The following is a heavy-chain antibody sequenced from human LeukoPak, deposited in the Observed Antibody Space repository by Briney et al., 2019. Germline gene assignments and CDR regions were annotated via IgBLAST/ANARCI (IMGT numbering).Heavy chain of an antibody. CDR3: ARDQELGMALYYYYYGMDV. CDR1: GFTFSSYA. D-gene: IGHD7-27*01. J-gene: IGHJ6*02. V-gene: IGHV3-23*01. CDR2: ISGSAGTT. Sequence: GGSLRLSCAASGFTFSSYAMNWVRQAPGKGLEWVSAISGSAGTTYYADSVKGRFTISRDNSKNTLYLQMNSLRAEDTAVYYCARDQELGMALYYYYYGMDVWGQGTTVTVSS.